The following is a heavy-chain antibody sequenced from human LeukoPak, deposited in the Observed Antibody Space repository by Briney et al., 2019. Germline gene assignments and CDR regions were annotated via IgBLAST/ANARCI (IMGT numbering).Heavy chain of an antibody. Sequence: GGSLRLSCAASGFTFRDYNMSWIRQAPGKGLEWVSYISSSSSYTNYADSVKGRFTISRDNAKNSLYLQMNSLRAEDTAVYYCARAKRYSYVDYWGQGTLVTVSS. D-gene: IGHD5-18*01. V-gene: IGHV3-11*05. CDR3: ARAKRYSYVDY. J-gene: IGHJ4*02. CDR2: ISSSSSYT. CDR1: GFTFRDYN.